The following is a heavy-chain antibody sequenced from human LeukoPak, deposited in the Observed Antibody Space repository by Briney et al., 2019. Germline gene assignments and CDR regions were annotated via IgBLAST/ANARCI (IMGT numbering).Heavy chain of an antibody. V-gene: IGHV1-2*02. Sequence: GASVKVSCKASGYTFTGYYMHWVRQAPGQGLEWMGWINPNSGGTNYAQKLQGRVTMTTDTSTSTAYMELRSLRSDDTAVYYCAREYDYYDSSGQDYWGQGTLVTVSS. CDR2: INPNSGGT. J-gene: IGHJ4*02. CDR3: AREYDYYDSSGQDY. D-gene: IGHD3-22*01. CDR1: GYTFTGYY.